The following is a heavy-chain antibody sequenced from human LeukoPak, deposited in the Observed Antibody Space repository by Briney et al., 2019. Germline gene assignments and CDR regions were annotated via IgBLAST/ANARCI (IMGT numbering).Heavy chain of an antibody. Sequence: GGSLRLSCAASGFTFSSYAMHWVRQAPGKGLEWVAVISYDGSNKYYADSVKGRFTISRDNSKNTLYLQMNGLRAEDTAVYYCARDKGYCSSTSCYGYYYYGMDVWGKGTTVTVSS. J-gene: IGHJ6*04. V-gene: IGHV3-30*04. CDR1: GFTFSSYA. CDR2: ISYDGSNK. D-gene: IGHD2-2*01. CDR3: ARDKGYCSSTSCYGYYYYGMDV.